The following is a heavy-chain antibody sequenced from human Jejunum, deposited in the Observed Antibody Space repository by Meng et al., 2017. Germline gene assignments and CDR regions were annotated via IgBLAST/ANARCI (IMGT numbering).Heavy chain of an antibody. V-gene: IGHV4-34*01. Sequence: QVHRQQWGAGLLKPSETLSLTCTVYSGSFTGYYWSWVRQSPGKGLEWIGEIHQTGSTNYSPSLQSRVTISIETSKNEFSLELRSVTAADTAVYYCARYLWSRGLFDSWGQGTLVTVPQ. J-gene: IGHJ5*01. CDR1: SGSFTGYY. CDR2: IHQTGST. CDR3: ARYLWSRGLFDS. D-gene: IGHD2-21*01.